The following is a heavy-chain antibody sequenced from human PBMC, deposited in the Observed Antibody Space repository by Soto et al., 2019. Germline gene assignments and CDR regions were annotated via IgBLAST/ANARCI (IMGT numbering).Heavy chain of an antibody. CDR2: INHSGST. D-gene: IGHD1-26*01. CDR1: GGSFSGYY. CDR3: AARGGRLVGATAGEDY. J-gene: IGHJ4*02. V-gene: IGHV4-34*01. Sequence: QVQLQQWGAGLLKPSETLSLTCAVYGGSFSGYYWSWIRQPPGKGLEWIGEINHSGSTNYNPSLKSRVTISVDTSKNQFSLKLSSVTAADTAVYYCAARGGRLVGATAGEDYWGQGTLVTVSS.